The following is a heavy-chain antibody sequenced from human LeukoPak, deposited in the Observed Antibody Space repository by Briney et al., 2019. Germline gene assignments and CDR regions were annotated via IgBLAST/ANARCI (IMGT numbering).Heavy chain of an antibody. CDR1: GFTFSSYD. V-gene: IGHV3-13*01. CDR3: AKDLRSGGVVRGVMNY. CDR2: TGTTGDT. Sequence: TGGSLRLSCAASGFTFSSYDMHWVRHATGKGLEWVSGTGTTGDTYYPGSVKGRFTISRENAKNSLYLQMNSLRAEDTAVYYCAKDLRSGGVVRGVMNYWGQGTLVTVSS. D-gene: IGHD3-10*01. J-gene: IGHJ4*02.